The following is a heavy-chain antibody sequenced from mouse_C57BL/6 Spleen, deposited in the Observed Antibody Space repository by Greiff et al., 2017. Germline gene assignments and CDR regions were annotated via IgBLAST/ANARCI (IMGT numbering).Heavy chain of an antibody. Sequence: QVHVKQSGAELVRPGASVKLSCKASGYTFTDYYINWVKQRPGQGLEWIARIYPGSGNTYYNEKFKGKATLTAEKSSSTAYMQLSSLTSEDSAVYFCARGTVTTVDYWGQGTTLTVSS. V-gene: IGHV1-76*01. CDR2: IYPGSGNT. CDR3: ARGTVTTVDY. J-gene: IGHJ2*01. D-gene: IGHD2-5*01. CDR1: GYTFTDYY.